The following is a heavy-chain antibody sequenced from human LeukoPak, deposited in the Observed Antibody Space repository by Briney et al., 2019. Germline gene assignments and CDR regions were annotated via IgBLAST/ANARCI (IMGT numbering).Heavy chain of an antibody. CDR3: APTYYDFWSGYYDGWFDP. Sequence: ASVKVSCKASGYTFTGYYMHWVRQAPGRGLEGMGWINPNSGATKYAQKFQGRVTMTRDTSISTAYMDLGSLRSEDTAVYYCAPTYYDFWSGYYDGWFDPWGQGTLVTVSS. D-gene: IGHD3-3*01. V-gene: IGHV1-2*02. J-gene: IGHJ5*02. CDR1: GYTFTGYY. CDR2: INPNSGAT.